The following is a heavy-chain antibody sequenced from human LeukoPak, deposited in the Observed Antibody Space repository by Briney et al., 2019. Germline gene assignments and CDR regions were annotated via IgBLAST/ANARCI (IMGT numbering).Heavy chain of an antibody. Sequence: SQTLSLTCAISGDSVSSNSATWNWIRQYPSRGLEWLGRTYYRSKWYNDYAVSVKSRITIKQDTSKNQFSLQLNSVTPEDTAVYYCARVGAHYFFDYWGQGTLVTVSS. CDR3: ARVGAHYFFDY. D-gene: IGHD3-3*02. CDR1: GDSVSSNSAT. CDR2: TYYRSKWYN. J-gene: IGHJ4*02. V-gene: IGHV6-1*01.